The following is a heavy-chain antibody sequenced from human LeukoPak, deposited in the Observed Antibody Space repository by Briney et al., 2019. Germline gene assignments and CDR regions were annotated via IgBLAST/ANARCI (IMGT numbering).Heavy chain of an antibody. CDR2: ICYSGST. CDR1: GGSISSSSYY. Sequence: PSETLSLTCTVSGGSISSSSYYWGWIRQPPGKGLEWIGSICYSGSTYYNPSLKSRVTISVDTSKNQFSLKLSSVTAADTAVYYCARVTAYDGSGYYKYYFDYWGQGTLVTVSS. CDR3: ARVTAYDGSGYYKYYFDY. D-gene: IGHD3-22*01. V-gene: IGHV4-39*01. J-gene: IGHJ4*02.